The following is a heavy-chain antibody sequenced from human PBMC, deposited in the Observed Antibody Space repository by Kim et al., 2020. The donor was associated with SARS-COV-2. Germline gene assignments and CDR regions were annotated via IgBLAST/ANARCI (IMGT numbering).Heavy chain of an antibody. Sequence: GSLRLSCAASGFTFSDSAMGWVRQAPGKGLEWVSIVARSAASTVYADSVKGRFTISRDSSKNMLYLEMNSLRAEDTALYYCAKVPSNSSPYYFDYWGQGTLVTVSS. J-gene: IGHJ4*02. CDR1: GFTFSDSA. CDR2: VARSAAST. D-gene: IGHD4-4*01. V-gene: IGHV3-23*01. CDR3: AKVPSNSSPYYFDY.